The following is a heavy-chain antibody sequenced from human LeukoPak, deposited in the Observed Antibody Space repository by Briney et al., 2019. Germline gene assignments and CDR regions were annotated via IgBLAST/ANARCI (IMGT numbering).Heavy chain of an antibody. V-gene: IGHV4-4*07. CDR1: GGSISSYY. CDR3: ARDYYGSGSLYYFGY. J-gene: IGHJ4*02. Sequence: SETLSLTCTVSGGSISSYYWSWIRQPAGKGLEWIGRIYTSGSTNYNPSLKSRVTISVDKSRNQFSLKLSSVTAAATAVYYCARDYYGSGSLYYFGYWGQGTLVTVSS. D-gene: IGHD3-10*01. CDR2: IYTSGST.